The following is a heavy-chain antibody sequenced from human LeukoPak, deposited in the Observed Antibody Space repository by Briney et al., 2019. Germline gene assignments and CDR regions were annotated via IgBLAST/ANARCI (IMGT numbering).Heavy chain of an antibody. CDR2: IRYDGSNK. Sequence: GGSLRLSCAASGFTFSSYGMHWVRQAPGKGLEWVAFIRYDGSNKYYADSVKGRFTISRDNSKNTLYLQMNSLRAEDTAVYYCATGKFYGDYFVFVYWGQGKLVTVSS. CDR1: GFTFSSYG. D-gene: IGHD4-17*01. J-gene: IGHJ4*02. CDR3: ATGKFYGDYFVFVY. V-gene: IGHV3-30*02.